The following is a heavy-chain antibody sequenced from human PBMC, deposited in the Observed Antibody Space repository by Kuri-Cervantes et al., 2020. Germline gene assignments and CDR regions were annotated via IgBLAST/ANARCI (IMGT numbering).Heavy chain of an antibody. CDR1: GFTFDDYA. CDR2: ISSSGGIR. Sequence: GESLKISCAASGFTFDDYAMHWVRQAPGKGLEWVSYISSSGGIRYYADSVKGRFTISRDNAKNSLFLQMNSLRAEDTAVYYCARVWGQDYYYYGTDVWGQGTTVTVSS. CDR3: ARVWGQDYYYYGTDV. V-gene: IGHV3-11*01. J-gene: IGHJ6*02. D-gene: IGHD3-16*01.